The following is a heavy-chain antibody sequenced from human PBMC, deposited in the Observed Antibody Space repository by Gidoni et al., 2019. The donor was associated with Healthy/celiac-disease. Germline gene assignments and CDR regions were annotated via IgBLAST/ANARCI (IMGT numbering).Heavy chain of an antibody. CDR3: ANGEQWLAINFQFDY. CDR1: GFTFGSYA. D-gene: IGHD6-19*01. J-gene: IGHJ4*02. V-gene: IGHV3-23*01. Sequence: EVQLLESGGGLVQPGGSLRLSCAASGFTFGSYAMSWVRQAPGKGLEWVSAISGSGGSTYYADSVKGRFTISRDNSKNTLYLQMNSLRAEDTAVYYCANGEQWLAINFQFDYWGQGTLVTVSS. CDR2: ISGSGGST.